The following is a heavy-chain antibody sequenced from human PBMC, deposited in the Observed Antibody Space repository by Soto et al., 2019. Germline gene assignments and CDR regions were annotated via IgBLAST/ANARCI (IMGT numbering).Heavy chain of an antibody. J-gene: IGHJ4*02. CDR1: GGSFSGYY. D-gene: IGHD5-18*01. CDR2: INHSGST. V-gene: IGHV4-34*01. Sequence: SETLSLTCAVYGGSFSGYYWSWIRQPPGKGLEWIGEINHSGSTNYNPSLKSRVNISVDTSKNQFSLKLSSVTAADTAVYYCARGITAMVPYYFDYWGQGTLVTVSS. CDR3: ARGITAMVPYYFDY.